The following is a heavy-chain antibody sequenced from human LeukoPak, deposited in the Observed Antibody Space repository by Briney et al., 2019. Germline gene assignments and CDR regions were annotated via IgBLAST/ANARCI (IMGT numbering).Heavy chain of an antibody. J-gene: IGHJ5*02. CDR3: ASGAGSIARNWFDP. CDR2: LSGSGGST. CDR1: GFTFSSYA. Sequence: PGGSLRLSCAASGFTFSSYAMSWVRQAPGKGLEWVSALSGSGGSTYYAHSERGRFTISRDNSKNTLYLQMNTLRAADTAGYYCASGAGSIARNWFDPWGQGTLVSVSS. V-gene: IGHV3-23*01. D-gene: IGHD6-6*01.